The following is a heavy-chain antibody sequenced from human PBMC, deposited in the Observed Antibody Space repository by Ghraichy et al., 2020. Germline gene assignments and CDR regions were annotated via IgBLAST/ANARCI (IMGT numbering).Heavy chain of an antibody. D-gene: IGHD1-14*01. CDR3: AKGVLIYEGTRKGMDV. CDR2: SSGSGSSS. V-gene: IGHV3-23*01. CDR1: GFTFSNYA. Sequence: GGSLRLSCAASGFTFSNYAMSWVRQAQGKGLEWVSASSGSGSSSYYADSVKGRFTISRDNSKNTLYLQMNSLRGEDSALYYCAKGVLIYEGTRKGMDVWGQGTTVPVSS. J-gene: IGHJ6*02.